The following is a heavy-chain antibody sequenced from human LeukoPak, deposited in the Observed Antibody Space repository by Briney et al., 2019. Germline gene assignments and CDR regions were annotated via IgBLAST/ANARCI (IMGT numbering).Heavy chain of an antibody. V-gene: IGHV3-21*01. J-gene: IGHJ4*02. Sequence: PGGSLRLSCAASGFTFSSYSMNWVRQAPGKGLEWVSSISSSSSYIYYADSVKGRFTISRDNAKNSLYLRMNSLRAEDTAVYYCARDTSSYFDYWGQGTLVTVSS. CDR2: ISSSSSYI. CDR3: ARDTSSYFDY. CDR1: GFTFSSYS.